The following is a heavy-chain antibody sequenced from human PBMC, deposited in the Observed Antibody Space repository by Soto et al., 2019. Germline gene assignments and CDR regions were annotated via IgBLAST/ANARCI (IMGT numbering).Heavy chain of an antibody. D-gene: IGHD3-22*01. J-gene: IGHJ4*02. CDR3: ARHEGPDYFDTNCHLDY. CDR2: IYPGDSDA. V-gene: IGHV5-51*01. CDR1: GYRFTTYW. Sequence: GESLKISCKVSGYRFTTYWIGWVRQMPGKGLEWMGIIYPGDSDARYSPSFQGLVTISADKSIFTAYLQWSSLKASDTAMYFCARHEGPDYFDTNCHLDYWGQGTQVTVSS.